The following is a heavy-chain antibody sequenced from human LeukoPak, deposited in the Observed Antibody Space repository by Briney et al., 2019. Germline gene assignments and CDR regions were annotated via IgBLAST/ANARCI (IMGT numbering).Heavy chain of an antibody. J-gene: IGHJ5*02. Sequence: SETLSLTXTVSGGSISNYYWSWIRQPPGKGLEWIGYIYASGSTNYNPSLKSRVTISVDTSKNQFSLKLTSVTAADTAVYYCARDRVYYDFWSTYYGFDPWGQGTLVTVSS. CDR1: GGSISNYY. CDR2: IYASGST. CDR3: ARDRVYYDFWSTYYGFDP. D-gene: IGHD3-3*01. V-gene: IGHV4-59*01.